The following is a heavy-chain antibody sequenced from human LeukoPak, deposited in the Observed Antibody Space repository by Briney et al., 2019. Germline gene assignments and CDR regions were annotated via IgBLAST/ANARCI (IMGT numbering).Heavy chain of an antibody. J-gene: IGHJ4*02. CDR2: IYYSGST. V-gene: IGHV4-59*01. D-gene: IGHD3/OR15-3a*01. CDR1: GGSISSYY. Sequence: SETLSLTCTVSGGSISSYYWSWIRQPPGKGLEWIGYIYYSGSTNYNPSLKSRVTISLDTSKNQFSLKLSSVTAADTAMYYCARRTGYYDGFDYWGQGTLVTVPS. CDR3: ARRTGYYDGFDY.